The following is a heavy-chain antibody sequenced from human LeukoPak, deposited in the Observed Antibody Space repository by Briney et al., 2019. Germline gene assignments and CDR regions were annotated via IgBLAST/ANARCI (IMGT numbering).Heavy chain of an antibody. V-gene: IGHV4-34*01. D-gene: IGHD1-1*01. CDR3: ATSDWNGGGGFDP. Sequence: PSETLSLTCDVSGGSFSGYYWSWIRQPPGKGLEWIGEISHSGTTNYNPSLKSRVSMSVGASSTQFSLIMTSVTAADTAVYYCATSDWNGGGGFDPWGQGTLVIVSS. CDR1: GGSFSGYY. J-gene: IGHJ5*02. CDR2: ISHSGTT.